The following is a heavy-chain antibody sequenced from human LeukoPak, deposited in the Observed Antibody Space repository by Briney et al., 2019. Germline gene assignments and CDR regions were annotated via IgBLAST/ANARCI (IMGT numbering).Heavy chain of an antibody. CDR3: ARLGYSGYDLVY. CDR1: GGSISSSNW. D-gene: IGHD5-12*01. CDR2: IYHSGST. J-gene: IGHJ4*02. V-gene: IGHV4-4*02. Sequence: SETLSLTCAVSGGSISSSNWWSWVRQPPGKGLEWIGEIYHSGSTNYNPSFKSRVTISVDKSKNQFSLKLSSVTAADTAVYYCARLGYSGYDLVYWGQGTLVTVSS.